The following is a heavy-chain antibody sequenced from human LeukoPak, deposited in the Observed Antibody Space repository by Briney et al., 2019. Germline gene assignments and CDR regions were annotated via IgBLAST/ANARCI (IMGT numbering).Heavy chain of an antibody. CDR3: ARDLRAAAGEYAFDI. CDR2: IYHSGST. CDR1: GGSISSGGYY. Sequence: SETLSLTCTVSGGSISSGGYYWSWIRQPPGKGLEWIGYIYHSGSTYYNPSLKSRVTISVDRSKNQFSLKLSSVTAADTAVYYCARDLRAAAGEYAFDIWGQGTMVTVSS. V-gene: IGHV4-30-2*01. D-gene: IGHD6-13*01. J-gene: IGHJ3*02.